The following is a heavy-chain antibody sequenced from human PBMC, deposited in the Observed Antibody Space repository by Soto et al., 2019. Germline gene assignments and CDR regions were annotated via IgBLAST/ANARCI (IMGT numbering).Heavy chain of an antibody. V-gene: IGHV3-23*01. J-gene: IGHJ6*03. Sequence: GGSLRLSCAASGLTFSSYAMSWVRQAPGKGLEWVSAISGSGRSTYYADSVRGRFTISRDNSKNTLYLQMNSLRADDTAVYYCAKDHRASYYYYMDVWGKGTTVTVSS. CDR3: AKDHRASYYYYMDV. CDR2: ISGSGRST. CDR1: GLTFSSYA.